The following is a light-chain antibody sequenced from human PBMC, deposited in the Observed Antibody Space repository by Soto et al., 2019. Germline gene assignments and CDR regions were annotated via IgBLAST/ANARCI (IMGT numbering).Light chain of an antibody. Sequence: QSVLTQPASVSGSPGQSITISCNGTSSDVGGYNYVSWYQQHPGKAPKVMIYDVSNRPSGVSNRFSGSKSGNTASLTISGLQAEDEADYYCSSYTSSSTPYVFGTGTKVTVL. V-gene: IGLV2-14*01. CDR1: SSDVGGYNY. CDR3: SSYTSSSTPYV. J-gene: IGLJ1*01. CDR2: DVS.